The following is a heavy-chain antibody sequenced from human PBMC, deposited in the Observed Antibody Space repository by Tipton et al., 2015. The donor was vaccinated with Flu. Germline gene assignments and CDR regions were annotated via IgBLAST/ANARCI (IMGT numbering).Heavy chain of an antibody. Sequence: SLRLSCAASGFIFSDYYMSWIRQAPGKGLEWVSYISSYGSTIYYADSVKGRFTISRDNAKNSMYLQMNSLRAEDTAVYYCARVLGSGSYPFDYWGQGTLVTVSS. CDR2: ISSYGSTI. D-gene: IGHD3-10*01. CDR1: GFIFSDYY. V-gene: IGHV3-11*01. CDR3: ARVLGSGSYPFDY. J-gene: IGHJ4*02.